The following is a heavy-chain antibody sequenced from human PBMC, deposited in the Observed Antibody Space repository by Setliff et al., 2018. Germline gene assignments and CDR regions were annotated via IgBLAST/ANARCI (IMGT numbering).Heavy chain of an antibody. CDR2: IYYSGST. CDR3: ARDPGRTYYYDSSGYENAFDI. D-gene: IGHD3-22*01. V-gene: IGHV4-59*11. J-gene: IGHJ3*02. Sequence: SETLSLTCTVSGGSISSHYWSWFRQPPGKGLEWIGSIYYSGSTNYNPSLKSRVTISVDTSKNQFSLKLSSVTAADTAVYYCARDPGRTYYYDSSGYENAFDIWGQGTMVTVSS. CDR1: GGSISSHY.